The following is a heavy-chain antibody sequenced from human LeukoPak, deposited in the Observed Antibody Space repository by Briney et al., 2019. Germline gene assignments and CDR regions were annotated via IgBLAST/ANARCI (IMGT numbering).Heavy chain of an antibody. CDR2: IKDDGSET. Sequence: GGSLRLSCVGSGFTFSSFWMSWVRQAPGKRLEWVANIKDDGSETYYVDSVKGRFTIFRDNAKDSVYLQMNSLRAEDSATYYCVREGFYFFDFWGQGTLVTVSS. D-gene: IGHD2-15*01. CDR3: VREGFYFFDF. V-gene: IGHV3-7*01. J-gene: IGHJ5*01. CDR1: GFTFSSFW.